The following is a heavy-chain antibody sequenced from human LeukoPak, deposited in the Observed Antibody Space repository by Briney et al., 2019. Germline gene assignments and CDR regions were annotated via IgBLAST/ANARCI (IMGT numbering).Heavy chain of an antibody. CDR2: VYSRGDANG. D-gene: IGHD4-17*01. CDR3: ARVRSQDVYFDL. CDR1: GASTSSYF. V-gene: IGHV4-59*01. Sequence: SETLSLTCTVSGASTSSYFWSWIRQPPGKGLEWIGRVYSRGDANGNYNPSRGSRMTLSEDPYKNQSSLECRSVPAAGPAVYYCARVRSQDVYFDLWGAGTLVTVSS. J-gene: IGHJ4*02.